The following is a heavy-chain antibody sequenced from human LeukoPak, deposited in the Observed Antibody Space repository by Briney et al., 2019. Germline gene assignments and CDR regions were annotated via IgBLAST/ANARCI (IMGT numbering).Heavy chain of an antibody. CDR3: TTGRYDFWSGYRQRYYFDY. D-gene: IGHD3-3*01. Sequence: GGSLRLSCAASGFTFSNAWMNWVRQAPGKGLEWVGRIKSKTDGGTTDYAAPVKGRSTISRDDSKNTLYLQMNSLKTEDTAVYYCTTGRYDFWSGYRQRYYFDYWGQGTLVTVSS. J-gene: IGHJ4*02. V-gene: IGHV3-15*07. CDR2: IKSKTDGGTT. CDR1: GFTFSNAW.